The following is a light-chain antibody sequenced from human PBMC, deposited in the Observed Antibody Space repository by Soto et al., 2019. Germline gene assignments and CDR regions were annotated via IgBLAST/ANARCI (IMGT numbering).Light chain of an antibody. Sequence: EVVLTQSPATLSLSPGQRATLSCRASQSVSSFLDWYQQKPGKAPRLLIYDASNRATGIPARFSGSGSGTNFTLTISSLQPEDFAIYYCQQRAICLQITFGGGTKVEIK. CDR1: QSVSSF. CDR3: QQRAICLQIT. CDR2: DAS. V-gene: IGKV3-11*01. J-gene: IGKJ4*02.